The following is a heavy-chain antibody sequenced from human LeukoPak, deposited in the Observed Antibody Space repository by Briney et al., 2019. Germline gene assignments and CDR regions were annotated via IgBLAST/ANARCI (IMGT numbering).Heavy chain of an antibody. Sequence: GGSLRLSCAASGFTFSTYCMSWVRQAPGKGLEWVSSISSSSSYIYYADSVKGRFTISRDNAKNSLYLQMNSLRAEDTAVYYCARDRGGSYYRYYYMDVWGKGTTVTVSS. J-gene: IGHJ6*03. CDR1: GFTFSTYC. CDR2: ISSSSSYI. V-gene: IGHV3-21*01. D-gene: IGHD1-26*01. CDR3: ARDRGGSYYRYYYMDV.